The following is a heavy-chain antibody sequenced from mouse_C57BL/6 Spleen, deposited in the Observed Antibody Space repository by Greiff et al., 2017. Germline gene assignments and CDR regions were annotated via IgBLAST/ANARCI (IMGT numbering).Heavy chain of an antibody. D-gene: IGHD1-1*01. CDR3: ARDYYGSSWGAWFAY. CDR1: GFTFSDYG. J-gene: IGHJ3*01. Sequence: EVKLMESGGGLVKPGGSLKLSCAASGFTFSDYGMHWVRQAPEKGLVWVAYISSGSSTIYYADTVKGRFTISRDNAKNTLFLQMTSLRSEDTAMYYCARDYYGSSWGAWFAYWGQGTLVTVSA. CDR2: ISSGSSTI. V-gene: IGHV5-17*01.